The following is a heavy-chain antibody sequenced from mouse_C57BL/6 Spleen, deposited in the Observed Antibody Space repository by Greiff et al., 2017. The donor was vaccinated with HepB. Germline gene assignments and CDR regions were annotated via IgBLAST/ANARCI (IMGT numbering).Heavy chain of an antibody. V-gene: IGHV1-15*01. CDR1: GYTFTDYE. CDR3: TRTPPITTVVAGDYFDY. J-gene: IGHJ2*01. D-gene: IGHD1-1*01. CDR2: IDPETGGT. Sequence: VQLQQSGAELVRPGASVTLSCKASGYTFTDYEMHWVKQTPVHGLEWIGAIDPETGGTAYNQKFKGKAILTADKSSSTAYMELRSLTSEDSAVYYCTRTPPITTVVAGDYFDYWGQGTTLTVSS.